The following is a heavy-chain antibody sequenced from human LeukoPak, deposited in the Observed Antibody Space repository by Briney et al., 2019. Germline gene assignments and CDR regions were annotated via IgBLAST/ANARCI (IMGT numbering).Heavy chain of an antibody. V-gene: IGHV4-59*08. D-gene: IGHD3-10*01. CDR2: IYYSGGT. CDR3: ARSMRGWGSGLYGMDV. J-gene: IGHJ6*02. CDR1: GGSISSYY. Sequence: SETLSLTCTVSGGSISSYYWSWIRQPPGKGLEWIGYIYYSGGTNYNPSLKSRVTISVDTSKNQFSLKLSSVTAADTAVYYCARSMRGWGSGLYGMDVWGQGTTVTVSS.